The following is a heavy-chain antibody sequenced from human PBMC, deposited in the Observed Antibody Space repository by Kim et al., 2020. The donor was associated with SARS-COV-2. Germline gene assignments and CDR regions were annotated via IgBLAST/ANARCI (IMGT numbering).Heavy chain of an antibody. J-gene: IGHJ4*02. D-gene: IGHD3-10*01. V-gene: IGHV2-5*02. CDR3: AHRQKTDTYYYGSGYFDY. CDR1: GFSLSTSGVG. Sequence: SGPTLVKPTQTLTLTCTFSGFSLSTSGVGVGWIRQPPGKALEWLALIYWDDDKRYSPSLKSRLTITKDTSKNQVVLTMTNMDPVDTATYYCAHRQKTDTYYYGSGYFDYWGQGTLVTVSS. CDR2: IYWDDDK.